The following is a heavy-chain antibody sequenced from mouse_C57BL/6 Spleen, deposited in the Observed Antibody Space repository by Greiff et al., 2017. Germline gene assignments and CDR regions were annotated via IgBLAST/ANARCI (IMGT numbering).Heavy chain of an antibody. Sequence: EVMLVESGGGLVKPGGSLKLSCAASGFTFSSYAMSWVRQTPEKRLEWVATISDGGSYTYYPDNVKGRFTISRDNAKNNLYLQMSHLKSEDTAMYYCARGYYGSSLWYVDVWGTGTTVTVSS. D-gene: IGHD1-1*01. V-gene: IGHV5-4*03. J-gene: IGHJ1*03. CDR3: ARGYYGSSLWYVDV. CDR2: ISDGGSYT. CDR1: GFTFSSYA.